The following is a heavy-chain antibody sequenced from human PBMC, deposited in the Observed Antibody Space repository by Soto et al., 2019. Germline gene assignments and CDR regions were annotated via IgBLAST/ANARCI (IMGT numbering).Heavy chain of an antibody. Sequence: QVQLVESGGGVVQPGRSLRLSCAASGFTFSSYAMHWVRQAPGKGLEWVAVISYDGSNKYYADSVKGRFTISRDNSKNTLYLQMNSLRAEDTAVYYCAKESYSSSWYGWVYSYGMDVWGQGTTVTVSS. CDR2: ISYDGSNK. CDR3: AKESYSSSWYGWVYSYGMDV. D-gene: IGHD6-13*01. V-gene: IGHV3-30*04. J-gene: IGHJ6*02. CDR1: GFTFSSYA.